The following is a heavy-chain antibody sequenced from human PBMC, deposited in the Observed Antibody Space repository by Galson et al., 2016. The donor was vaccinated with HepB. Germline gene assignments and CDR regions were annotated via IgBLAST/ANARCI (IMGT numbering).Heavy chain of an antibody. Sequence: SLRLSCAASGFTFSRYGMHWVRQAPGKGLEWVAVISYDGGDNHYADSVKGRFTVSRDNSKNTLFLQMNSLRVEDTAVYYCAKLDCGRDCPRDDWGQGTQVTVS. CDR3: AKLDCGRDCPRDD. D-gene: IGHD2-21*02. J-gene: IGHJ4*02. CDR1: GFTFSRYG. CDR2: ISYDGGDN. V-gene: IGHV3-30*19.